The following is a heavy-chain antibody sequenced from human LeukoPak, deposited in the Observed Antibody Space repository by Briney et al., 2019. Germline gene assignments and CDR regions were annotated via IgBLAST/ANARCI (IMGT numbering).Heavy chain of an antibody. Sequence: PGGSLRLSCAASGFTFSSYGMHWVRQAPGKGLEWVAVISYDGSNKYYADSVKGRFTISRDNSKNTLYLQMNSLRAEDTAVYYCAKDSGYDSSGYYIYWGQGTLVTVSS. CDR2: ISYDGSNK. D-gene: IGHD3-22*01. J-gene: IGHJ4*02. CDR1: GFTFSSYG. CDR3: AKDSGYDSSGYYIY. V-gene: IGHV3-30*18.